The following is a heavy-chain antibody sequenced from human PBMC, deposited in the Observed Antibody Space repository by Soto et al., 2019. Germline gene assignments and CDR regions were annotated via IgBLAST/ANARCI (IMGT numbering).Heavy chain of an antibody. Sequence: GGSLGLSCEASGFPFDNYAMSWVRQAPGKGLEWVSAISGGSPKEFYAESVKGRFTISRDNSENTLFLEMKSLRADDAALYYCAKDFSRDSFSQKPSCGGVCYTHDSWRQG. D-gene: IGHD3-16*01. J-gene: IGHJ4*02. V-gene: IGHV3-23*01. CDR2: ISGGSPKE. CDR3: AKDFSRDSFSQKPSCGGVCYTHDS. CDR1: GFPFDNYA.